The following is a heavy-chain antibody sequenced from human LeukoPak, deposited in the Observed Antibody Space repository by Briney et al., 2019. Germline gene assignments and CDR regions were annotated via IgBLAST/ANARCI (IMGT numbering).Heavy chain of an antibody. CDR2: IYYSGTT. D-gene: IGHD3-22*01. V-gene: IGHV4-30-4*01. J-gene: IGHJ4*02. Sequence: KPSETLSLTCTVSGGSLSTGDYYWSWIRQPPGKGLEWIGYIYYSGTTYYNPSLKRRVTVSVDTSKNQFSLKLSSVTAADTAVYYCANYYDSSGPIFDYWGQGTLVTVSS. CDR3: ANYYDSSGPIFDY. CDR1: GGSLSTGDYY.